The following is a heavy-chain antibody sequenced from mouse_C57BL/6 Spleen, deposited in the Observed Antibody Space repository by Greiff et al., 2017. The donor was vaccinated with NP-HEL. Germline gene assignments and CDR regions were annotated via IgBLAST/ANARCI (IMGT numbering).Heavy chain of an antibody. D-gene: IGHD6-1*01. Sequence: EVQVVESGGDLVKPGGSLKLSCAASGFTFSSYGMSWVRQTPDKRLEWVATISSGGSYTYYPDSVKGRFTISRDNAKNTLYLQMSSLKSEDTAMYYCARRGHNYYAMDYWGQGTSVTVSS. CDR3: ARRGHNYYAMDY. V-gene: IGHV5-6*01. J-gene: IGHJ4*01. CDR2: ISSGGSYT. CDR1: GFTFSSYG.